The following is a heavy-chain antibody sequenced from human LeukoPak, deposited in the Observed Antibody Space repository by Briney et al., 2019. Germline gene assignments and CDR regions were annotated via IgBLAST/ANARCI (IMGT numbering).Heavy chain of an antibody. J-gene: IGHJ4*02. CDR2: INLEGRES. D-gene: IGHD2-15*01. CDR1: GFTFSVHS. Sequence: GACLRPSRAASGFTFSVHSTSWVRQAPGGGRGWVANINLEGRESFYVRLVKGRLTISRTPTTNSMYLQINSLRAEGPPVSYCGRVVAGAIDYWGQGTLVTVSS. V-gene: IGHV3-7*01. CDR3: GRVVAGAIDY.